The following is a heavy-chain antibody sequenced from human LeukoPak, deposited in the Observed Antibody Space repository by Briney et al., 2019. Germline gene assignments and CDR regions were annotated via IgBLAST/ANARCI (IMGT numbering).Heavy chain of an antibody. CDR1: GYTYTGYY. CDR3: ARSRILKTTTAAAY. D-gene: IGHD6-13*01. CDR2: INPHSDGK. Sequence: GASVKVFCKASGYTYTGYYMHGATQPPRQGLEYMGRINPHSDGKKYAQKFQDSDTITRGTSISTAYMAQSRLRSDDAAVDFCARSRILKTTTAAAYWGQGPLFTFSP. V-gene: IGHV1-2*06. J-gene: IGHJ4*02.